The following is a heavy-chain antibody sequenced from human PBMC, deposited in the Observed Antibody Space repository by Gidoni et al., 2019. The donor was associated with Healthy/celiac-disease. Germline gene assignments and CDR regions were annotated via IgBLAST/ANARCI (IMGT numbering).Heavy chain of an antibody. CDR2: ISYDGSNI. CDR3: ANESPLSGSPN. D-gene: IGHD1-26*01. CDR1: GSTFCSYG. V-gene: IGHV3-30*18. J-gene: IGHJ4*02. Sequence: VQLVESAGGVVQPGRSRRLSCAASGSTFCSYGMHWVSQAPGKWQEWVAVISYDGSNIYYADSVKGLFTISRDNSKNTLYLQMNSLRAEDTAVYYCANESPLSGSPNWGQGTLVTVSS.